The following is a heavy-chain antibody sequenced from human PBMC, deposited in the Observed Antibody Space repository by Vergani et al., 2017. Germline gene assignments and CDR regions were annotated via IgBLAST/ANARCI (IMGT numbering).Heavy chain of an antibody. V-gene: IGHV4-34*01. CDR3: ARAGYSYGCDY. D-gene: IGHD5-18*01. Sequence: QVQLQESGPGLVKPSETLSLTCTVSGGSISSYYWSWIRQPPGKGLEWFGEINHSGSTNYNPSLNSRVTISVDTSKNQFSLNRSSVAAADAAVYYCARAGYSYGCDYWGQGTLVTVSS. CDR1: GGSISSYY. J-gene: IGHJ4*02. CDR2: INHSGST.